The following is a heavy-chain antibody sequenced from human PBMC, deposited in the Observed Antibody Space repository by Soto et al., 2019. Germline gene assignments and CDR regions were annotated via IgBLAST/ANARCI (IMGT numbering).Heavy chain of an antibody. D-gene: IGHD2-15*01. CDR2: TYYRSKWYN. J-gene: IGHJ5*02. CDR1: VDSVSSNSAA. V-gene: IGHV6-1*01. Sequence: PSQTLSLTCAISVDSVSSNSAAWNWIRQSPSRGLEWLGRTYYRSKWYNDYAVSVKSRITINPDTSKNQFSLQLNSVTPEDTAVYYCASGRLYCSGGSCYSAWFGPWGQGTLVTVYS. CDR3: ASGRLYCSGGSCYSAWFGP.